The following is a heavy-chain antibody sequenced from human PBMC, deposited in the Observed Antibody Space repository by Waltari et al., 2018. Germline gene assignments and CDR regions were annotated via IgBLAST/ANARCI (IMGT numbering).Heavy chain of an antibody. V-gene: IGHV3-30-3*01. Sequence: QVQLVESGGGVVQPGRSLRLSCAACGFTFTRYTMHWVRQAPGKGLEWGAVVYYDGSSKNYADSVEGRFTISRDNSKNTFYLQINSLRADDTALYYCARAFYVSGRGYFDYWGQGALVIVSS. CDR3: ARAFYVSGRGYFDY. J-gene: IGHJ4*02. CDR1: GFTFTRYT. CDR2: VYYDGSSK. D-gene: IGHD3-10*01.